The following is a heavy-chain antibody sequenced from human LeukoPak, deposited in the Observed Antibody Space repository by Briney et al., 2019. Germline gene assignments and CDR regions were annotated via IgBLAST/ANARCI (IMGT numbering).Heavy chain of an antibody. CDR3: ARCITGTTNLFDY. J-gene: IGHJ4*02. Sequence: GGSLRLSCAASGFSFSSYGMHWVRQAPGKGLEWVAVIWYDGSNKNYADSVKGRFTISRDNSKNTLYLQMNSLRAEDTAVYYCARCITGTTNLFDYWGQGTLVTVSS. CDR2: IWYDGSNK. CDR1: GFSFSSYG. D-gene: IGHD1-20*01. V-gene: IGHV3-33*01.